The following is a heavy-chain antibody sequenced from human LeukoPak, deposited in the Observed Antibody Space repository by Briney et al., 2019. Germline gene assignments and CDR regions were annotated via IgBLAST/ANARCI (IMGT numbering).Heavy chain of an antibody. CDR2: ISSSGNNT. D-gene: IGHD4-17*01. J-gene: IGHJ5*02. CDR3: AKAPTVTTVDWFDP. V-gene: IGHV3-23*01. CDR1: GFTFNSYA. Sequence: GGSLRLSCAASGFTFNSYAMNWVRQAPGKGLEWVSTISSSGNNTYYTDSVKGRFTISRDNSKNTLFLQMHSLRVDDTAVYYCAKAPTVTTVDWFDPWGQGTLVTVSS.